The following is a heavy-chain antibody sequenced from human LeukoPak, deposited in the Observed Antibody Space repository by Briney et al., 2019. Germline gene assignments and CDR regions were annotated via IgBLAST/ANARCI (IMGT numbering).Heavy chain of an antibody. V-gene: IGHV4-39*01. Sequence: SETLSLTCTVSGGSISGSSYYWGWIRQPPGKGLEWIGSIYYSGSTYYNPSLKSRVTISVDTSKNQFSLKLSSVTAADTAVYYCARAAYCSSTNCYGFDYWGQGTLVTVSS. D-gene: IGHD2-2*01. CDR3: ARAAYCSSTNCYGFDY. J-gene: IGHJ4*02. CDR2: IYYSGST. CDR1: GGSISGSSYY.